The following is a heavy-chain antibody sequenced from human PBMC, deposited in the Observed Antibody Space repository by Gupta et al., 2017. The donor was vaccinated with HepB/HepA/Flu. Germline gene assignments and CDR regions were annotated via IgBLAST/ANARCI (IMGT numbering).Heavy chain of an antibody. J-gene: IGHJ2*01. CDR1: GFTFSDYV. Sequence: EVQLLASGGNLVQPGGSLRLSCAASGFTFSDYVMNWVRQAPGSGPEWISAISGRADSTFYADSVKGRLTISRENSKNTLYLQMNSLRAEDTALYYCTKGHGYCSGGLCKNHWFFDVWGRGTLVTVSS. CDR2: ISGRADST. V-gene: IGHV3-23*01. D-gene: IGHD2-15*01. CDR3: TKGHGYCSGGLCKNHWFFDV.